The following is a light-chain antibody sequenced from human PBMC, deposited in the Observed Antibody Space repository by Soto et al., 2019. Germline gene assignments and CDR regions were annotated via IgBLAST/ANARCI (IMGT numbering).Light chain of an antibody. CDR2: SNN. Sequence: QTVVTQPPSASGTPGQRVTISCSGSSSNIGSNTVNWYQQLPGTAPKLLIYSNNQRPSGVPDRFSGSKSGTSASLAISGLQSEDEADYYCAAWDASLKVVFGGGTKLTVL. V-gene: IGLV1-44*01. CDR1: SSNIGSNT. CDR3: AAWDASLKVV. J-gene: IGLJ2*01.